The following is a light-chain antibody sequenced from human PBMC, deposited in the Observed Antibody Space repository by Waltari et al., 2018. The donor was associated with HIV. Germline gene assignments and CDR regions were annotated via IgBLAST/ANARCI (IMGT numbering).Light chain of an antibody. CDR1: VLAREY. V-gene: IGLV3-25*03. Sequence: SYQLTQPPSVSVSPGPTARVTCPGDVLAREYTSWYQQKAGQVPVLLIYKDSERPPGIPERFPGSSPGTTVTLAIFGVQPEDEADYYCQSSDTNGTYVFGSGTKVTVL. CDR3: QSSDTNGTYV. CDR2: KDS. J-gene: IGLJ1*01.